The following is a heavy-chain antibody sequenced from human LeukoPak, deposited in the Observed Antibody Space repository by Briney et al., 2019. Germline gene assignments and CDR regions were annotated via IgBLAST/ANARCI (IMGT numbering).Heavy chain of an antibody. V-gene: IGHV3-21*01. CDR2: ISAGSTYI. Sequence: GGSLRLSCAAFGFTFSSFGMNWVRQAPGKGLEWVSSISAGSTYIYYAASVRGRFTISRANAKSSLYLQMNSLRAKDTAVYYCAVDLAARFDYWGQGTLVTVSS. CDR1: GFTFSSFG. CDR3: AVDLAARFDY. J-gene: IGHJ4*02. D-gene: IGHD6-6*01.